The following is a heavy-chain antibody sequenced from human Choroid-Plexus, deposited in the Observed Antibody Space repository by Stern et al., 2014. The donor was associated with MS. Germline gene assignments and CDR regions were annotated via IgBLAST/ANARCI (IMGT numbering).Heavy chain of an antibody. CDR2: VSYDGSNK. CDR3: AKDRQYVTYF. D-gene: IGHD2-2*01. J-gene: IGHJ2*01. V-gene: IGHV3-30*18. CDR1: GFTFGSCA. Sequence: VQLLESGGGVVQPGRPLRLSCVASGFTFGSCAMHWVRQAPGKGLEWVAGVSYDGSNKYYADSVKGRFTISRDNSQNTLYMQMSSLRPEDTAVYYCAKDRQYVTYF.